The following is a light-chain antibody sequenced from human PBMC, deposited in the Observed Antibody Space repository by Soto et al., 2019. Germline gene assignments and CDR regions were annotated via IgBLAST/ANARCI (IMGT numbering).Light chain of an antibody. J-gene: IGLJ1*01. CDR1: SSDIGAYDY. Sequence: SVLTQPASVSGSPGQSITISCTGTSSDIGAYDYVSWYQQYPGRVPKLLIHEVTNRPSGVSDRFSGSKSGNTASLTISGLQTEDEADYYCSSHAGGSAFYVFGTGTKVTVL. CDR3: SSHAGGSAFYV. V-gene: IGLV2-14*01. CDR2: EVT.